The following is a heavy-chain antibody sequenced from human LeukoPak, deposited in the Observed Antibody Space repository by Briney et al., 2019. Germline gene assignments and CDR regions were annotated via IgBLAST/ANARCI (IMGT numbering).Heavy chain of an antibody. CDR2: IYYSGST. V-gene: IGHV4-59*01. Sequence: PSETLSLTCTVSGGSISSYYWSWIRQPPGKGPEWIGYIYYSGSTNYNPSLKSRVTISVDTSKNQFSLKLSSVTAADTAVYYCARDTARGGSYIDYWGQGTLVTVSS. CDR3: ARDTARGGSYIDY. CDR1: GGSISSYY. J-gene: IGHJ4*02. D-gene: IGHD1-26*01.